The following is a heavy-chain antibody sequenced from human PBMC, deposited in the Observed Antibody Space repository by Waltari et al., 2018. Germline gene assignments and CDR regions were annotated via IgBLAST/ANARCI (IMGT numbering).Heavy chain of an antibody. J-gene: IGHJ4*02. Sequence: EVQLVESGGGLVKPGGSLRLYCAASGFTFRSYSMNWVRKAPGKGLKWVSSISSISSYIYYADSVKGRFTISRDNAKNSLYLQMNSLRAEDTAVYYCARDTYGSGADYWGQGTLVTVSS. V-gene: IGHV3-21*01. CDR2: ISSISSYI. CDR1: GFTFRSYS. CDR3: ARDTYGSGADY. D-gene: IGHD3-10*01.